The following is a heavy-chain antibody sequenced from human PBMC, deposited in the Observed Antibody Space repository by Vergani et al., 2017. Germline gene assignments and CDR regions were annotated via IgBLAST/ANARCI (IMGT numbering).Heavy chain of an antibody. V-gene: IGHV5-51*01. CDR2: IYRADSDT. CDR1: EYSFGNYW. CDR3: ARHKTYTDS. J-gene: IGHJ4*02. Sequence: EVELVQSGPEMRTPGESLKISCKGSEYSFGNYWIGWVRQMPGKSLEWMGIIYRADSDTRYSPSFQGQVTISADKSISTAFLQWDSLKASDTALYYCARHKTYTDSWGQGTQVTVSS.